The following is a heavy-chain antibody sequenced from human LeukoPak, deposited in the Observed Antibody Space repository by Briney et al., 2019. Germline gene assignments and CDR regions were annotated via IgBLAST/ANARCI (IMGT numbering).Heavy chain of an antibody. CDR2: IDTDGSKT. V-gene: IGHV3-74*01. J-gene: IGHJ3*02. CDR3: AKDHYRNYDFWSGYYTGVGAFDI. CDR1: GFTFSSSW. D-gene: IGHD3-3*01. Sequence: PGGSLRLSCAASGFTFSSSWMYWVRQTPGKGLVWVSRIDTDGSKTDYADSVKGRFTISRDNAKNTLYLQMNSLRAEDTAVYYCAKDHYRNYDFWSGYYTGVGAFDIWGQGTMGTVSS.